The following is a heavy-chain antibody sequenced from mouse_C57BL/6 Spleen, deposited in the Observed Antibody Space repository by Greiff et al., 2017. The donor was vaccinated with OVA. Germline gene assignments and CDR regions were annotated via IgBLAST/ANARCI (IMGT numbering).Heavy chain of an antibody. CDR1: GFTFSDYY. Sequence: DVKLVESGGGLVQPGGSLKLSCAASGFTFSDYYMYWVRQTPEKRLEWVAYISNGGGSTYYPDTVKGRFTISRDNAKNTLYLQMSRLKSEDTAMYYCARQFPDAMDYWGQGTSVTVSS. V-gene: IGHV5-12*01. CDR3: ARQFPDAMDY. CDR2: ISNGGGST. J-gene: IGHJ4*01.